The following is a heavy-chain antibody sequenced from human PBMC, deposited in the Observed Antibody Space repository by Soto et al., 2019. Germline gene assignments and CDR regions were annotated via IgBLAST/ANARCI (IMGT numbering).Heavy chain of an antibody. J-gene: IGHJ3*01. CDR3: ATPGGRDFNAFDV. V-gene: IGHV5-51*01. D-gene: IGHD2-21*02. Sequence: HGESLKISCKGSGYTFTRNWIGWVRQMPGKGLEWMGIIFPIDSDTIYSPSSQDQVTISADNSISTAYLQWSSLKASDTAIYYCATPGGRDFNAFDVWGQGXMLTV. CDR1: GYTFTRNW. CDR2: IFPIDSDT.